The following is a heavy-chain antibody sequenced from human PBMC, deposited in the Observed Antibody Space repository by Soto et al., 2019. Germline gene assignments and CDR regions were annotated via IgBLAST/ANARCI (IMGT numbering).Heavy chain of an antibody. V-gene: IGHV1-69*13. CDR2: IIPIFGTA. CDR1: GGTFSSYA. CDR3: ARYDYNGYYFDY. Sequence: ASVTVSCQASGGTFSSYAISWVRQAPGQGLEWMGGIIPIFGTANYAQKFQGRVTITADESTTTVYMELSSLKSEDTAVYYCARYDYNGYYFDYWGQGTLVTVSS. J-gene: IGHJ4*02. D-gene: IGHD4-4*01.